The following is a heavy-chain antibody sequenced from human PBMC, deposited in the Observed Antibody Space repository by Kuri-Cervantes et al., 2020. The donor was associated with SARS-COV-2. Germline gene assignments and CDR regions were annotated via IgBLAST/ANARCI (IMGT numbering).Heavy chain of an antibody. CDR1: GFTFDDYA. V-gene: IGHV3-9*03. CDR2: ISWNSGSI. CDR3: ARDRYYYMDV. J-gene: IGHJ6*03. Sequence: SLKISCAASGFTFDDYAMHWVRQAPGKGLEWVSGISWNSGSIGYADSVKGRFTISRDNSKNTLYLQMGSLRAEDMAVYYCARDRYYYMDVWGKGTTVTVSS.